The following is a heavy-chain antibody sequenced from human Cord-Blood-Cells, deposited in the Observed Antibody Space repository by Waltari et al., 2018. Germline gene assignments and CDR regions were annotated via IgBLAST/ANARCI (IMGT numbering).Heavy chain of an antibody. D-gene: IGHD7-27*01. J-gene: IGHJ4*02. Sequence: QVQLVESGGGVVQPGRSLRLSCAASGFTFSSYAMHWVRQAPGKGMGWVAVISYDGSKKYYADSVEGRFTISRDNSKNTLYLQMNSLRAEDTAVYYWAREGNWGGQGTLVTVSS. V-gene: IGHV3-30*04. CDR1: GFTFSSYA. CDR2: ISYDGSKK. CDR3: AREGNW.